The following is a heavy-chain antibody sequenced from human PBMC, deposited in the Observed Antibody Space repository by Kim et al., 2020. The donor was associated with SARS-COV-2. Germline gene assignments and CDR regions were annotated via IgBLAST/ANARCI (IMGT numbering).Heavy chain of an antibody. J-gene: IGHJ3*02. CDR3: AKPLGAKDAFDI. V-gene: IGHV3-30*18. D-gene: IGHD1-26*01. CDR2: ISYDGSNK. Sequence: GGSLRLSCAASGFTFSSFGMHWVRQAPGKGLEWVAVISYDGSNKYYADSVKGRFTISRDNSKNTLYLQMNSLRAEDTAVYYCAKPLGAKDAFDIWGQGTMVTVSS. CDR1: GFTFSSFG.